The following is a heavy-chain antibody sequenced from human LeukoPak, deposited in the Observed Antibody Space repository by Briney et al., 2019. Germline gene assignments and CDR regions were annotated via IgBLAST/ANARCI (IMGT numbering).Heavy chain of an antibody. J-gene: IGHJ5*02. CDR3: ARDGGPPDYVWGTYRYTNSFDP. CDR2: ISFDGSHK. V-gene: IGHV3-30*03. Sequence: GRSLRLSCAASGFTFSSYGMHWVRQTPGKGLEWVAVISFDGSHKDYADSVKGRFTVSRDNSKGTLYLEVDSLRAEDTAVYYCARDGGPPDYVWGTYRYTNSFDPWGQGTLVTVSS. D-gene: IGHD3-16*02. CDR1: GFTFSSYG.